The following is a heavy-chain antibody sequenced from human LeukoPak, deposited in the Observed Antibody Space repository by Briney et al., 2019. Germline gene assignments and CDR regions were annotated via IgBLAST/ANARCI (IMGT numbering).Heavy chain of an antibody. J-gene: IGHJ4*02. CDR3: ARGDPYGLIDY. D-gene: IGHD3-10*01. CDR1: GGSISSYY. V-gene: IGHV4-59*01. CDR2: IYYSGST. Sequence: SETLSLTCTVPGGSISSYYWSWIRQPPGKGLEWIGYIYYSGSTNYNPSLKSRVTISVDTSKNQFSLKLSSVTAADTAVYYCARGDPYGLIDYWGQGTLVTVSS.